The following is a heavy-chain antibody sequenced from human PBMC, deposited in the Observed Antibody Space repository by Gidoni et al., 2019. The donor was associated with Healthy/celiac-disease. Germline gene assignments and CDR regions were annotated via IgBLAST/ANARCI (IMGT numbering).Heavy chain of an antibody. CDR3: ARAHYDFWSGYYTGTPPDY. J-gene: IGHJ4*02. D-gene: IGHD3-3*01. CDR1: GGSTSSSSYY. CDR2: IYYSGST. Sequence: QLQLQESGPGLVKPSETLSLTCTVSGGSTSSSSYYWGWIRQPPGKGLEWIGSIYYSGSTYYNPSLKSRVTISVDTSKNQFSLKLSSVTAADTAVYYCARAHYDFWSGYYTGTPPDYWGQGTLVTVSS. V-gene: IGHV4-39*01.